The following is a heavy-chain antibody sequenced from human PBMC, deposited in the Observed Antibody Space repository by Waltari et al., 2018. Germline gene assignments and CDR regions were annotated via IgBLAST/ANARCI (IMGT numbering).Heavy chain of an antibody. D-gene: IGHD3-10*01. J-gene: IGHJ5*02. CDR2: IYHSGST. V-gene: IGHV4-38-2*02. CDR1: GYSISSGYY. CDR3: ARGLRGVPFDP. Sequence: QVQLQESGPGLVKPSETLSLTCTVSGYSISSGYYWGWIRQPPGKGLEWIGSIYHSGSTYYNPSLKSRVTISVDTSKNQFSLKLSSVTAADTAVYYCARGLRGVPFDPWGQGTLVTVSS.